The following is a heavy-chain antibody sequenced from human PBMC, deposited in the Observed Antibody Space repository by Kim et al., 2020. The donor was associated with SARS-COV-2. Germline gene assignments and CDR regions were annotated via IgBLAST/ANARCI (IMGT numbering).Heavy chain of an antibody. D-gene: IGHD3-3*01. Sequence: ASVKVSCKASGYTFTSYAMNWVRQAPGQGLEWMGWINTNTGNPTYAQGFTGRFVFSLNTSVSTAYLQISSLKAEDTAVYYCARDPVLRFLEWSSYGMDVWGQGTTVTVSS. J-gene: IGHJ6*02. V-gene: IGHV7-4-1*02. CDR3: ARDPVLRFLEWSSYGMDV. CDR1: GYTFTSYA. CDR2: INTNTGNP.